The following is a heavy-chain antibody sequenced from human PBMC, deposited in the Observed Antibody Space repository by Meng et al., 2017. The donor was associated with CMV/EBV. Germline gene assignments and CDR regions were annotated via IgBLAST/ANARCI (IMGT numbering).Heavy chain of an antibody. D-gene: IGHD3-9*01. Sequence: GESLKISCAASGFTFSNYFMKWVRQAPGKGLEWVANINQGGSEKNYVDSVKGRFTISRDNAKNSLYLQMNSLRGEDTAVYYCATYYSSLTGYYLLGGYWGQGTLVTSPQ. V-gene: IGHV3-7*01. CDR3: ATYYSSLTGYYLLGGY. CDR2: INQGGSEK. J-gene: IGHJ4*02. CDR1: GFTFSNYF.